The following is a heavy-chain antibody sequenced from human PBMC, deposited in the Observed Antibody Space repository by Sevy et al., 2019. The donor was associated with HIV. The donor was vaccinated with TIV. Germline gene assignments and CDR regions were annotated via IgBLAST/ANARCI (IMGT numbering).Heavy chain of an antibody. V-gene: IGHV1-69*13. Sequence: ASVKVSCKASGGIFRSNAISWVRQAPGQGLEWMGGIIAVFGTTHYAQKFQGRVTITADESRSTAYMELSSLKSEDTAVYYCARDKNYYVSGSFGYWGQGSQVTVSS. J-gene: IGHJ4*01. CDR1: GGIFRSNA. CDR3: ARDKNYYVSGSFGY. D-gene: IGHD3-10*01. CDR2: IIAVFGTT.